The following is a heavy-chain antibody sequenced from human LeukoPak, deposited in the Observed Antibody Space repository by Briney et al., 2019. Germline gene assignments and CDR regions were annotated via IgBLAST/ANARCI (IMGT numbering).Heavy chain of an antibody. J-gene: IGHJ6*02. V-gene: IGHV4-4*07. CDR3: ARGPSYYYYHGLDV. CDR2: IYTSRST. Sequence: PSETLSLTCTVSGDSIRGYYWSWIRQPAGKGLEWIGRIYTSRSTNYNPSLKSRVTISVDTSKNQLSLKLSSVTAADTAVYYCARGPSYYYYHGLDVWGRGTTVTVSS. CDR1: GDSIRGYY.